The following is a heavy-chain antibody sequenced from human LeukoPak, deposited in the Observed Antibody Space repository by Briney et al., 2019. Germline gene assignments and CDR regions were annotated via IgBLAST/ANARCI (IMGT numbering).Heavy chain of an antibody. D-gene: IGHD2-15*01. J-gene: IGHJ4*02. V-gene: IGHV3-23*01. CDR2: ISGSGGST. Sequence: GSLRLSCAASGFTFSSYAMSWVRQAPGKGLEWVSDISGSGGSTYYADSVKGRFTIFRDNSKNTLYLQMNSLRAEDTAVYHCANGWSPDYWGRGTLVTVSS. CDR3: ANGWSPDY. CDR1: GFTFSSYA.